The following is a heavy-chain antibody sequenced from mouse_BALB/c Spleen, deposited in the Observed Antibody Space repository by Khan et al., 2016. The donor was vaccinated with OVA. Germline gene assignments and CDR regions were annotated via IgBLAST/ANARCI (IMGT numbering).Heavy chain of an antibody. CDR2: IYPFNDAT. Sequence: VQLQQSGPEVVKPGASVKMSCKASGYTFTSYVMHWVKQKPGQGLEWIGYIYPFNDATKFNEKFNGKATLTSDKSSSTAYMELSSLTSEDSAVYYWAPVGGYYVSFVYWGQGTLVTVSA. CDR3: APVGGYYVSFVY. D-gene: IGHD2-3*01. J-gene: IGHJ3*01. V-gene: IGHV1S136*01. CDR1: GYTFTSYV.